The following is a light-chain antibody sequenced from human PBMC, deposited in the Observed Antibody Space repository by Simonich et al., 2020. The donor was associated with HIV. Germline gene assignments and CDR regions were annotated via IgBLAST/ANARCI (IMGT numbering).Light chain of an antibody. CDR1: QRLLHSDGKTY. V-gene: IGKV2-29*02. CDR2: EVA. J-gene: IGKJ1*01. Sequence: DIVITQSPLSLSVTPGQPASMSCTSSQRLLHSDGKTYLYGYLQKPGQSPQLLIDEVASRCSGVPARCSGSGSGTHVTLTISRVEAEDVGVYYCMEGLHLPITFGQGTKVEIK. CDR3: MEGLHLPIT.